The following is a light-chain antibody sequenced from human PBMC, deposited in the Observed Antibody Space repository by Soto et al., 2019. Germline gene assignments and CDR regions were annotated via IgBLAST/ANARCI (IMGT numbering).Light chain of an antibody. CDR2: EAS. Sequence: DTQSTQSPSTLSSSVGDRVAITCRASQMIYTWLAWYQQKPGKAPKLLIYEASSLDVGVPSRFSGSGSGTEFTLTISSLQLEDFATYYCQQYSTFWTFGQGTKVDIK. CDR3: QQYSTFWT. J-gene: IGKJ1*01. CDR1: QMIYTW. V-gene: IGKV1-5*03.